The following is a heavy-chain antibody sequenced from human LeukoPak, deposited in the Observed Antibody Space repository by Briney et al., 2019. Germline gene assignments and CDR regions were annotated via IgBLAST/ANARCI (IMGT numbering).Heavy chain of an antibody. Sequence: GGSLRLSCAVSGFTLSAYWMHWVRQAPGKGLVWVSRMNTDGSSTLYADSVKGRFTISRDNAKNTLYLQMNSLRAEDTAVYYSAREHYDILSRRGMDVWGKGTTVTVSS. CDR2: MNTDGSST. CDR1: GFTLSAYW. D-gene: IGHD3-9*01. V-gene: IGHV3-74*03. CDR3: AREHYDILSRRGMDV. J-gene: IGHJ6*04.